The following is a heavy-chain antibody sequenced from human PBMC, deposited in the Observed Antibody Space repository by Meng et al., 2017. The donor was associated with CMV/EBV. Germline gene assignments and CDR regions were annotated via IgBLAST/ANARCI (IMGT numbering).Heavy chain of an antibody. Sequence: SVKVSCKASGYTFTDYYMHWVRQAPGQGLEWMGWINPNSGGTNYAQKFQGRVTMTSDTSISTAYMELSRLRSDDTAVYYCASYCSGGSCYYYWGQGTLVTVSS. D-gene: IGHD2-15*01. J-gene: IGHJ4*02. CDR3: ASYCSGGSCYYY. CDR1: GYTFTDYY. V-gene: IGHV1-2*02. CDR2: INPNSGGT.